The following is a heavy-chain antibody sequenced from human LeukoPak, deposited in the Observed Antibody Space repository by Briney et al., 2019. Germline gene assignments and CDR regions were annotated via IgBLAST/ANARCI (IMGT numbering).Heavy chain of an antibody. CDR1: GFTFSSYG. D-gene: IGHD6-19*01. CDR2: ISYDGSNK. CDR3: ARQRGSIAVAMGWFDP. J-gene: IGHJ5*02. V-gene: IGHV3-30*03. Sequence: GGPLRLSCAASGFTFSSYGMHWVRQAPGKGLEWVAVISYDGSNKYYADSVKGRFTISRDNSKNTLYLQMNSLRAEDTAVYYCARQRGSIAVAMGWFDPGGQGTLVTVSS.